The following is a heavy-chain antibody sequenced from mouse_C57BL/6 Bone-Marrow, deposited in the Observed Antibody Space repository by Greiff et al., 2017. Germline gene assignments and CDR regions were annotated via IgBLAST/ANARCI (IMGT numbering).Heavy chain of an antibody. CDR3: ARRDYCGSHWYFDV. CDR2: IDPSDSET. Sequence: QVQLQQPGAELVRPGSSVKLSCKASGYTFTSYWMHWVKQRPIQGLEWIGNIDPSDSETHYNQKFKDKATLTVDKSSSTAYMQLSSLTSEDSAVYYCARRDYCGSHWYFDVWGTGTTVTVSS. J-gene: IGHJ1*03. D-gene: IGHD1-1*01. CDR1: GYTFTSYW. V-gene: IGHV1-52*01.